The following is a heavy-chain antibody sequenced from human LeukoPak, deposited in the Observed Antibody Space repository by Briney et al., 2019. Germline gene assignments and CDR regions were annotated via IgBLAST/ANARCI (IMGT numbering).Heavy chain of an antibody. D-gene: IGHD1-26*01. J-gene: IGHJ5*02. CDR2: ISGYNGNT. CDR1: GYTFTSYG. Sequence: GASVKVSCKASGYTFTSYGISWVRQAPGQGLEWMGWISGYNGNTNYAQKVQGRVTMTADTSTSTAFMELRSLRSEDTAVYYCARDQSGEWELLSGWWFDPWGQGTLVTVSS. CDR3: ARDQSGEWELLSGWWFDP. V-gene: IGHV1-18*01.